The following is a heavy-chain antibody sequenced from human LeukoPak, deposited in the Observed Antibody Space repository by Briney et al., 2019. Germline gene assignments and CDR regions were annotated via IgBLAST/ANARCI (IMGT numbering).Heavy chain of an antibody. CDR1: GFTFSSYD. J-gene: IGHJ4*02. V-gene: IGHV3-13*01. CDR3: ARDVTYDSSGFAGG. CDR2: IGTAGDT. Sequence: GGSLRLSCAASGFTFSSYDMHWVRQATGKGLEWVSAIGTAGDTYYPGSVKGRFTISRENAKNSLYLQMNSLRAEDTAVYYCARDVTYDSSGFAGGWGQGTLVTVSS. D-gene: IGHD3-22*01.